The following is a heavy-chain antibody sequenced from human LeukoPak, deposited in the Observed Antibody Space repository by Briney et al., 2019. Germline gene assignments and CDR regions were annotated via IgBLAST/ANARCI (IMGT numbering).Heavy chain of an antibody. D-gene: IGHD6-13*01. J-gene: IGHJ4*02. Sequence: ASVKVSCKASGYTFTSYYMHWVRQAPGQGLEWMGWINTNTGNPTYAQGFTGRFVFSLDTSVSTAYLQISSLKAEDTAVYYCASKGIAAAGPSFDYWGQGTLVTVSS. V-gene: IGHV7-4-1*02. CDR1: GYTFTSYY. CDR3: ASKGIAAAGPSFDY. CDR2: INTNTGNP.